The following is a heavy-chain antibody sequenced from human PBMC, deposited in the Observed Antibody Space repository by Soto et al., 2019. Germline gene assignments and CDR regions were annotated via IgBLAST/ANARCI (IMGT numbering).Heavy chain of an antibody. V-gene: IGHV3-23*01. J-gene: IGHJ3*01. D-gene: IGHD4-17*01. CDR2: ISIRGDYR. Sequence: EGQLLQSGGGLVQPGESPRLSCAASGFTFSSSGMSWVRQAPGKGLEWVSSISIRGDYRYYADSVKGRFTISRDNSKNTLYLQMSSLTAEDTALYYCANNGGFDFWGQGTMVAVSS. CDR1: GFTFSSSG. CDR3: ANNGGFDF.